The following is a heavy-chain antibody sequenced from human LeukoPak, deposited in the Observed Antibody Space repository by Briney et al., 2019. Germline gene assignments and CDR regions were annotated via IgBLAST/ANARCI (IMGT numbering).Heavy chain of an antibody. D-gene: IGHD3-3*01. V-gene: IGHV1-8*01. J-gene: IGHJ5*02. CDR3: ARASMSYYDFWSGYYEFDP. Sequence: ASVKVSCKASGYTFTSYDINWVRQATGQGLEWMGWMNPNSGNTGYAQKFQGRVTMTRNTSISTAYMELSSLRSEDTAAYYCARASMSYYDFWSGYYEFDPWGQGTLVTVSS. CDR1: GYTFTSYD. CDR2: MNPNSGNT.